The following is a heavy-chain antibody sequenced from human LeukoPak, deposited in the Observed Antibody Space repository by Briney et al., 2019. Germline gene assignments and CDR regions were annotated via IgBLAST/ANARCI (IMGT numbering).Heavy chain of an antibody. CDR1: GGSISSYY. V-gene: IGHV4-59*01. Sequence: SETLSLTCTVSGGSISSYYWSWIRQPPGKGLEWIGYIYYSGGTNYNPSLKSRVTISVDTSKNQFSLKLSSVTAADTAVYYCARKEPNWFDPWGQGTLVTVSS. CDR3: ARKEPNWFDP. D-gene: IGHD1-14*01. CDR2: IYYSGGT. J-gene: IGHJ5*02.